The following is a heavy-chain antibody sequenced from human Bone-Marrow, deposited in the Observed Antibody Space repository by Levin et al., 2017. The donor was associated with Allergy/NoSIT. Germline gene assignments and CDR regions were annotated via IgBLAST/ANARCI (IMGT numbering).Heavy chain of an antibody. D-gene: IGHD6-13*01. CDR2: ISWNSGSI. V-gene: IGHV3-9*01. CDR1: GFTFDDYA. Sequence: GGSLRLSCAASGFTFDDYAMHWVRQAPGKGLEWVSGISWNSGSIGYADSVKGRFTISRDNAKNSLYLQMNSLRAEDTALYYCAKARHAYSSSWYHGMDVWGQGTTVTVSS. J-gene: IGHJ6*02. CDR3: AKARHAYSSSWYHGMDV.